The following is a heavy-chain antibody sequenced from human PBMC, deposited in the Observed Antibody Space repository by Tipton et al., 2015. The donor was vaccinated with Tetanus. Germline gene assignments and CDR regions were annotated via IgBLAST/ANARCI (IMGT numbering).Heavy chain of an antibody. CDR1: GFSFSGSS. D-gene: IGHD3-9*01. CDR2: IRASDGST. J-gene: IGHJ5*02. CDR3: ARLVTS. Sequence: SGFSFSGSSMSWVRQAPGKGLEWVSSIRASDGSTYYADSVKGRFTISRDNSRNTLYLQLNSLRVEDTAIYYCARLVTSWGQGTLVTVSS. V-gene: IGHV3-23*01.